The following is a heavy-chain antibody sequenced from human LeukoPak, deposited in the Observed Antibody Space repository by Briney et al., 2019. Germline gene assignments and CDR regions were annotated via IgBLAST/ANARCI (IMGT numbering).Heavy chain of an antibody. Sequence: SVKVSCKASGGTFSNYAISWVRQAPGQGLEWMGGIVPIFDTADCAQKFQGRLTITADDSTSTAYMELSSLRAEDTAVYYCARDLLGSHTSYSSGAWDYWGQGTLVTVSS. D-gene: IGHD3-9*01. V-gene: IGHV1-69*13. J-gene: IGHJ4*02. CDR1: GGTFSNYA. CDR2: IVPIFDTA. CDR3: ARDLLGSHTSYSSGAWDY.